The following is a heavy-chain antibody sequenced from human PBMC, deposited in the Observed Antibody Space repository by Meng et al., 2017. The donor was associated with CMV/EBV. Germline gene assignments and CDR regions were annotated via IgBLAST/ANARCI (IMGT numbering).Heavy chain of an antibody. J-gene: IGHJ5*02. D-gene: IGHD6-6*01. Sequence: ASVKVSCKASGYTFTSYYMHWVRQAPGQGLEWMGIINPSGGSTSYAQKFQGRVTMTRDTSTSTAYMELSSLRSEDTAVYYCARGRPGVAARPGWFDPWGQGTLVTVSS. CDR3: ARGRPGVAARPGWFDP. V-gene: IGHV1-46*01. CDR1: GYTFTSYY. CDR2: INPSGGST.